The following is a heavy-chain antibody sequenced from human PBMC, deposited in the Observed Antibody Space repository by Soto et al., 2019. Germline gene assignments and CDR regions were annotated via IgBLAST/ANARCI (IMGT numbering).Heavy chain of an antibody. V-gene: IGHV3-30-3*01. CDR2: ISCAGTST. D-gene: IGHD3-3*01. Sequence: QVQLVESGGGVVQPGRSLRLSCAASGFTFSNSAMHWVRQAPGKGLEWVAVISCAGTSTYYADSGKGRFTISRDNSKDTVYLQLNSLRSEDTAVYHCASDPGHVDNEYYTFDYWGQGTLVTVSS. CDR3: ASDPGHVDNEYYTFDY. J-gene: IGHJ4*02. CDR1: GFTFSNSA.